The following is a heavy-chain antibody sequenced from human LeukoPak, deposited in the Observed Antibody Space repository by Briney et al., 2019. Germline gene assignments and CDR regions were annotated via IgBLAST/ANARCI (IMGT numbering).Heavy chain of an antibody. J-gene: IGHJ6*03. V-gene: IGHV4-4*07. CDR2: IYTSGST. D-gene: IGHD4-11*01. CDR1: VVSISSYY. CDR3: VRGVPKTSYYYYYMDV. Sequence: SETLSLTCTVSVVSISSYYWSWIRQPAGKGLEWIGRIYTSGSTNYNPSLKSRVTMSVDTSKNQFSLKLSSVTAADTAVYYCVRGVPKTSYYYYYMDVWGKGTTVTVSS.